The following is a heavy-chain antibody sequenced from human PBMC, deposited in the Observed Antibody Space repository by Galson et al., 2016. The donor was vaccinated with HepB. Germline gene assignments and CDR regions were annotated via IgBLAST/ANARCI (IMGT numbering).Heavy chain of an antibody. J-gene: IGHJ4*02. D-gene: IGHD2-8*01. V-gene: IGHV3-33*01. CDR1: GFTFSSYG. Sequence: SLRLSCAASGFTFSSYGIHWVRQGPGKGLEWVAVIWFDGSDAYYADSAKGRFTISRDNSKNTAYLQVDALRAGDTAVYYCARRNGVHFDYWGQGTLVTVSS. CDR3: ARRNGVHFDY. CDR2: IWFDGSDA.